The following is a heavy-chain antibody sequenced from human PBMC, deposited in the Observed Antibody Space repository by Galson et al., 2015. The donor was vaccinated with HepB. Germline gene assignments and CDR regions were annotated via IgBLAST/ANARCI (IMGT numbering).Heavy chain of an antibody. Sequence: SLRLSCAASGFTFGSYGMHWVRQAPGKGLGWQSFIHYDGSNKYYADSVKGRFTISRDNSKNTLYVQMNSLRAEDTAMYYCARRHYYDSSGYYYYLFRSSYAFDIWGQGTMVTVSS. J-gene: IGHJ3*02. CDR2: IHYDGSNK. CDR3: ARRHYYDSSGYYYYLFRSSYAFDI. D-gene: IGHD3-22*01. V-gene: IGHV3-30*02. CDR1: GFTFGSYG.